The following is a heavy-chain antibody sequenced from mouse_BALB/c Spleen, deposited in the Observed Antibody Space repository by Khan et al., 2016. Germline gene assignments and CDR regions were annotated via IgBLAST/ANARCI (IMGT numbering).Heavy chain of an antibody. Sequence: GQLQQSGAELVRSGASVKLSCTASVFNIKDYYMHWVKQRPEKGLEWIGWIDPENGDTEYAPKFKGTASMTADTSSNAAYLQCSSLTSDDSAVYYCNSIYYGSDVYFDYWGQGTTLTVSS. CDR3: NSIYYGSDVYFDY. D-gene: IGHD1-1*01. CDR2: IDPENGDT. J-gene: IGHJ2*01. CDR1: VFNIKDYY. V-gene: IGHV14-4*02.